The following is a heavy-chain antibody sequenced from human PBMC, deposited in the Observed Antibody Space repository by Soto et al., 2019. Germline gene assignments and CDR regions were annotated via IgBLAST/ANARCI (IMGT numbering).Heavy chain of an antibody. D-gene: IGHD6-13*01. CDR2: IIPIFGTA. V-gene: IGHV1-69*01. CDR3: ARDSYSSSWYGDLDP. J-gene: IGHJ5*02. Sequence: QAQLVQSGAEVKKPGSSVKVSCKASRGTFSSYAISWVRQAPGQGLEWMGGIIPIFGTANYAQKFQGRVTITAVESTSTAYMELSSLRSEDTAVYYCARDSYSSSWYGDLDPWGQGTLVTVSS. CDR1: RGTFSSYA.